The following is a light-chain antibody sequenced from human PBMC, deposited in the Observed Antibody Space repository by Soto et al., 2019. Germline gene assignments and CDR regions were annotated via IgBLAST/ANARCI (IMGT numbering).Light chain of an antibody. CDR2: GAS. CDR1: QSVSSSY. J-gene: IGKJ4*01. Sequence: EIVLTQSPGTLSLSPGERATLSCRASQSVSSSYLAWYQQKPGQAPRLLIYGASSSATDIADRFSGSLSGTNFTLTISRLEPEDFAGYYCQNNGSSRPALGGRTSVEIK. V-gene: IGKV3-20*01. CDR3: QNNGSSRPA.